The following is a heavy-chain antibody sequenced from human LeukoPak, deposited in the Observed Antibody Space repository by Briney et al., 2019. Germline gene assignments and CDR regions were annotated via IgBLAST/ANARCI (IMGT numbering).Heavy chain of an antibody. CDR1: GFTLSNHH. CDR2: ISSANRAI. V-gene: IGHV3-48*01. CDR3: ATVGIASSSPFDY. J-gene: IGHJ4*02. Sequence: GGSLRLSCAPSGFTLSNHHINWVRQAPGKGLEWVSYISSANRAIYYADSVKGRFTISRDDAKNSVYLQMSSLRAEDTAVYYCATVGIASSSPFDYWGQETLVTVSS. D-gene: IGHD6-6*01.